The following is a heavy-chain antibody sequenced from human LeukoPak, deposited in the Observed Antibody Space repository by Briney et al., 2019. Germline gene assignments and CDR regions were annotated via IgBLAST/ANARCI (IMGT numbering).Heavy chain of an antibody. CDR2: ISGDSTNI. V-gene: IGHV3-48*01. J-gene: IGHJ4*02. Sequence: GGSLRLSCAASGFALNGYSMNWVRQAPGKGLEWISYISGDSTNIFYADSVNGRFTISRDNAKNSLYLQMNGLRAEDTAVYYCARDHYFGDSGYSRSLDYWGQGTLVTVSS. CDR3: ARDHYFGDSGYSRSLDY. D-gene: IGHD3-10*01. CDR1: GFALNGYS.